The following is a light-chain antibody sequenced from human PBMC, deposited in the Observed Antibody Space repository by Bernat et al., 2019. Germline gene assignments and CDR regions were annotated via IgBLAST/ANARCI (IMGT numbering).Light chain of an antibody. V-gene: IGLV2-11*01. Sequence: QSALTQPRSVSGSPGQSVTVSCTGSSRDIGGYNYVTWYQQHPGKAPKLMIYYVNQRPSGVPDRFSGSKSANTASLTISGLQAEDEADYYCCSFAGNSAWVFGGGTTVTVL. CDR2: YVN. CDR3: CSFAGNSAWV. CDR1: SRDIGGYNY. J-gene: IGLJ3*02.